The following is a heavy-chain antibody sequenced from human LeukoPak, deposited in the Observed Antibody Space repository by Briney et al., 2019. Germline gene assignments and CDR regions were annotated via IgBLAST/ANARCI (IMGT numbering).Heavy chain of an antibody. V-gene: IGHV4-4*07. CDR1: GGSISSYY. CDR2: IYTSGST. J-gene: IGHJ5*02. D-gene: IGHD6-6*01. CDR3: AKNVRDYSSCPNWIDP. Sequence: SETLSLTCTVSGGSISSYYWSWIRQPAGKGLEWIGRIYTSGSTNYNPSLKSRVTMSVDTSKNQFSLKLSSVTAADTAVYYCAKNVRDYSSCPNWIDPWGQGTLVTVSS.